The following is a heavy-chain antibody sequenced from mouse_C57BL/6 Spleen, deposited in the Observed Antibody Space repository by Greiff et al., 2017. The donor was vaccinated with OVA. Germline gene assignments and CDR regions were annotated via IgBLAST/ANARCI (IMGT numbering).Heavy chain of an antibody. CDR1: GFSLTSYG. CDR3: AKRIGGGTYAMDY. J-gene: IGHJ4*01. CDR2: IWGGGST. V-gene: IGHV2-9*01. D-gene: IGHD4-1*01. Sequence: VKLVESGPGLVAPSPSLSITCTVSGFSLTSYGVDWVRQPPGKGLEWLGVIWGGGSTNYNSALMSRLSISKDNSKSQVFLKMNSLQTDDTAMYYCAKRIGGGTYAMDYWGQGTSVTVSS.